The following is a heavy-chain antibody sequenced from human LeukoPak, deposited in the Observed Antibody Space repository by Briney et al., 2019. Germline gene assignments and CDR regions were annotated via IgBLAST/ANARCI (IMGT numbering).Heavy chain of an antibody. Sequence: GGSLRLSCAASAFTFSRYGMHWVRQAPGKGLEWVAFIRYDGSNKQYADSVKGRFTISRDNSKNTLYLQMNSLRAEDTAVHYCANGGDSSGYYWYWGQGTLVTVSS. V-gene: IGHV3-30*02. D-gene: IGHD3-22*01. CDR2: IRYDGSNK. CDR3: ANGGDSSGYYWY. J-gene: IGHJ4*02. CDR1: AFTFSRYG.